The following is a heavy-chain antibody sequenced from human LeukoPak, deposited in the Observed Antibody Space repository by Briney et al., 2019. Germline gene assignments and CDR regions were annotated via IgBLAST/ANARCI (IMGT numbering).Heavy chain of an antibody. D-gene: IGHD3-22*01. V-gene: IGHV4-34*01. CDR1: GGSFSGYY. Sequence: SETLSLTCAVYGGSFSGYYWSWIRQPPGKGLEWIGEINHSGSTNYNPSLKSRVTISVDTSKNQFSLKLSTVTAADTAVYYCARADDSSGYQNWGQGTLVTVSS. J-gene: IGHJ4*02. CDR3: ARADDSSGYQN. CDR2: INHSGST.